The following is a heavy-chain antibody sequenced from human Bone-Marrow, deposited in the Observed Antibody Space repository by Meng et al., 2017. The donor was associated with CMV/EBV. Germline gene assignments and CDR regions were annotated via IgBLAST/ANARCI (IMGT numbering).Heavy chain of an antibody. Sequence: SETLSLTCTVSGGSISSSSYYWGWIRQPPGKGLEWIGSIYYSGSTYYNPSLKSRVTISVDTSKNQFSLKLSSVTAADTAVYYCARVGRYCSSTSCYNRLLDVWGQGTTVTVSS. CDR1: GGSISSSSYY. J-gene: IGHJ6*02. CDR3: ARVGRYCSSTSCYNRLLDV. V-gene: IGHV4-39*07. D-gene: IGHD2-2*02. CDR2: IYYSGST.